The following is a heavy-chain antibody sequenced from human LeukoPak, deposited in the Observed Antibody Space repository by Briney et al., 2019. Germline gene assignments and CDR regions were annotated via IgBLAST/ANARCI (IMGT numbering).Heavy chain of an antibody. CDR2: ISGSGGST. CDR1: GFTFSSYA. V-gene: IGHV3-23*01. J-gene: IGHJ4*02. Sequence: GGSLRLSCAASGFTFSSYAMSWVRQAPGKGLGWVSAISGSGGSTYYADSVKGQFTISRDNSKNTLYLQMNSLRAEDTAVYYCAKDLIGSPRSFDYWGQGTLVTVSS. D-gene: IGHD1-26*01. CDR3: AKDLIGSPRSFDY.